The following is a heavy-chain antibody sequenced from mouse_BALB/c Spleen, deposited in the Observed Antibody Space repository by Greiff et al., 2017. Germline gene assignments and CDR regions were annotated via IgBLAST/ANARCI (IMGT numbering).Heavy chain of an antibody. D-gene: IGHD1-1*01. CDR3: AREGYYYGSSPAWFAY. V-gene: IGHV1-67*01. CDR2: ISIYYDNT. Sequence: QVQLKQSGPELVRPGESVKISCKGSGYTFTDYAMHWVKQSHAKSLEWIGVISIYYDNTNYNQKFKGKATMTVDKSSSTAYMELARLTSEDSAIYYCAREGYYYGSSPAWFAYWGQGTLVTVSA. J-gene: IGHJ3*01. CDR1: GYTFTDYA.